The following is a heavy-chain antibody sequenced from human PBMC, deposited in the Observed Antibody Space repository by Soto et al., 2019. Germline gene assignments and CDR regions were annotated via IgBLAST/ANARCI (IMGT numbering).Heavy chain of an antibody. CDR1: GLTVSSNY. CDR2: IYSGGST. Sequence: GGSLRLSCAASGLTVSSNYMSWVRQAPGKGLEWVSVIYSGGSTYYADSVKGRFTISRDNSKNTLYLQMNSLRAEDTAVYDCARDRATSNWFDPWGQGTLVTVSS. J-gene: IGHJ5*02. CDR3: ARDRATSNWFDP. V-gene: IGHV3-53*01. D-gene: IGHD5-12*01.